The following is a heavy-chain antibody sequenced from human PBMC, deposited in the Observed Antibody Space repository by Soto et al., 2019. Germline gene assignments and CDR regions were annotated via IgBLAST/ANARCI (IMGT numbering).Heavy chain of an antibody. CDR1: GYTLTELS. CDR3: ATVGWVAATLDAFDI. CDR2: FDPEDGET. Sequence: GASVKVSCKVSGYTLTELSMHWVRQAPGKGLEWMGGFDPEDGETIYAQKFQGRDTMTEDTSTDTAYMELSSLRSEDTAVYYCATVGWVAATLDAFDIWGQGTMVTVSS. V-gene: IGHV1-24*01. J-gene: IGHJ3*02. D-gene: IGHD2-15*01.